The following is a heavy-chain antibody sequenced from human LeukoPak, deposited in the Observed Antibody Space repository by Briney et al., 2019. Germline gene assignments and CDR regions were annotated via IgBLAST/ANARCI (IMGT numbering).Heavy chain of an antibody. V-gene: IGHV4-39*01. CDR3: ARHYGP. D-gene: IGHD3-10*01. CDR2: IYDSGST. J-gene: IGHJ5*02. Sequence: PSETLSLTCAVSGGSISSSNWWSWVRQPPGKGLEWIGSIYDSGSTYYNPSLKSRVTISVDTSKNQFSLKLNSVTAADTAVYYCARHYGPWGQGTLVTVSS. CDR1: GGSISSSNW.